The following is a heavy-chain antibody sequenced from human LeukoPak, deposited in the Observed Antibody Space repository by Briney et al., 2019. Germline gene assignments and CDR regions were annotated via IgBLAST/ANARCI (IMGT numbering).Heavy chain of an antibody. D-gene: IGHD2-2*01. Sequence: PSETLSLTCTVSGGSISSSSYYWGWIRQPPGKGLEWIGSIYYSGSTYYNPSLNSRVTISVDPSKNQFSLKLTSVTAADTAVYYCLVYFSSTSCLGAYFDYWGQGTLVTVSS. V-gene: IGHV4-39*07. CDR2: IYYSGST. CDR1: GGSISSSSYY. J-gene: IGHJ4*02. CDR3: LVYFSSTSCLGAYFDY.